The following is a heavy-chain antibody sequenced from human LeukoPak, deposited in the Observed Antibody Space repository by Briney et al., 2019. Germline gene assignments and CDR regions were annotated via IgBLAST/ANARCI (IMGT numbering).Heavy chain of an antibody. V-gene: IGHV1-2*02. Sequence: GASVKVSCKASGYTFTGYYMHWVRQAPGQGLEWMGWINPNSGGTNYAQKFQGRVTITADKSTSTAYMDLSSLRSEDTAMYYCARVGSPSPDWGSYNYGMDVWGQGTTVTVSS. CDR1: GYTFTGYY. D-gene: IGHD2-2*01. CDR3: ARVGSPSPDWGSYNYGMDV. J-gene: IGHJ6*02. CDR2: INPNSGGT.